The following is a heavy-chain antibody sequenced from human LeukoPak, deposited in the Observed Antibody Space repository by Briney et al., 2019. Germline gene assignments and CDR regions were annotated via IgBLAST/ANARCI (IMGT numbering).Heavy chain of an antibody. V-gene: IGHV4-39*07. D-gene: IGHD2-15*01. CDR2: IYYSGST. J-gene: IGHJ4*02. CDR3: ARDAHIVVVVAATVAFDY. Sequence: SETQSLTCTVSGGSISSSSYYWGWIRQPPGKGLEWIGSIYYSGSTYYNPSLKSRVTISVDTSKNQSSLKLSSVTAADTAVYYCARDAHIVVVVAATVAFDYWGQGTLVTVSS. CDR1: GGSISSSSYY.